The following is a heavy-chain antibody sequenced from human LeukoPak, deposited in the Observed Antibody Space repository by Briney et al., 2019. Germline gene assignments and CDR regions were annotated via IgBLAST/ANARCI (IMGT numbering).Heavy chain of an antibody. CDR3: SLDPCTTGYYYYYYYMDV. D-gene: IGHD2-8*01. Sequence: SETMSLTSAVYGYSISSGYYWGWIRQPPGKGLEWIGSIYHSGSTYYNPSLKSRVTISVDTSKNQLSLKLSSVTAADTAMYYCSLDPCTTGYYYYYYYMDVWGKGTTVTVSS. CDR1: GYSISSGYY. V-gene: IGHV4-38-2*01. J-gene: IGHJ6*03. CDR2: IYHSGST.